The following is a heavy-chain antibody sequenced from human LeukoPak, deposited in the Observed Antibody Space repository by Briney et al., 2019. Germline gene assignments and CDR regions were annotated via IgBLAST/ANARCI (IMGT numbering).Heavy chain of an antibody. D-gene: IGHD2-15*01. Sequence: SVKVSCKASGGTFSSYAISWVRQAPGQGLEWMGGIIPIFGTANYAQKFQGRVTITTDESTSTAYMELSSLRSEDTAVYYCASTYCSGCSCYSGGRFWFDPWGQGTLVTVSS. V-gene: IGHV1-69*05. J-gene: IGHJ5*02. CDR1: GGTFSSYA. CDR3: ASTYCSGCSCYSGGRFWFDP. CDR2: IIPIFGTA.